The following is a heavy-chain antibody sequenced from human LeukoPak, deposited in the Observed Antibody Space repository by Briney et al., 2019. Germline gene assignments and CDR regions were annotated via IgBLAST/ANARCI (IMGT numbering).Heavy chain of an antibody. Sequence: PGGSLRLSCAASGFSFSTYWMNWVRQPPGKGLEWVANIMRDGSEKYYVDSVKGRFTISRDNAKNSLYLQMNSLRAEDMAVYYCARDPSRGYSYGYADYWGQGSLVIVSS. CDR3: ARDPSRGYSYGYADY. J-gene: IGHJ4*02. D-gene: IGHD5-18*01. CDR2: IMRDGSEK. CDR1: GFSFSTYW. V-gene: IGHV3-7*01.